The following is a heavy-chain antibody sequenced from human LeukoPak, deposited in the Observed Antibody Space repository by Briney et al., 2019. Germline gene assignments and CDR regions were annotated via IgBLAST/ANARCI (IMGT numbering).Heavy chain of an antibody. CDR3: ARDRDGYRLFDY. CDR1: NGSVRSTDYY. V-gene: IGHV4-61*08. Sequence: TSETLSLTCAVSNGSVRSTDYYWSWVRQPPGKGLEWIGYIYYSGNTYYNPSLKSRVTISVDTSKNQFSLKLSSVTAADTAVYYCARDRDGYRLFDYWGQGTLVTVSS. J-gene: IGHJ4*02. D-gene: IGHD5-24*01. CDR2: IYYSGNT.